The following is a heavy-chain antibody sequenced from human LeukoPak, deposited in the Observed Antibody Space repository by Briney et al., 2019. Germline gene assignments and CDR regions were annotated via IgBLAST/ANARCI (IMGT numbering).Heavy chain of an antibody. Sequence: ASVKVSCKAFGYTFSSYGISWVRQAPGQGLEWMGWISAYNGNTNYAQKLQGRVTMTRNTSISTAYMELSSLRSEDTAVYYCAREYDVDGSGNGARDVWGQGTTVTVSS. CDR3: AREYDVDGSGNGARDV. CDR2: ISAYNGNT. V-gene: IGHV1-18*01. J-gene: IGHJ6*02. CDR1: GYTFSSYG. D-gene: IGHD3-10*01.